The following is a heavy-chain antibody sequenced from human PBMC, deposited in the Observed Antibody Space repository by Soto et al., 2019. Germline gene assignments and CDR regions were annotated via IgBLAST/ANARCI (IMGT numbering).Heavy chain of an antibody. CDR3: ARRDSSHFDY. J-gene: IGHJ4*02. CDR1: GGSISSSSYY. Sequence: SETLSLTCTVSGGSISSSSYYWGWIRQPPGKGLEWIGSIYYSGSTYYNPSLKSRVTISVDTSKNQFSLKLSSVTAADTAVYYCARRDSSHFDYWGQGTLVTVSS. CDR2: IYYSGST. V-gene: IGHV4-39*01. D-gene: IGHD6-13*01.